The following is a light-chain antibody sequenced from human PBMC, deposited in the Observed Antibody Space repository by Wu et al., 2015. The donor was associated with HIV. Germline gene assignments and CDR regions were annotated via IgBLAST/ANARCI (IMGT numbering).Light chain of an antibody. J-gene: IGKJ1*01. CDR2: DVV. CDR1: QSVSNF. CDR3: QQYGSSPTWT. Sequence: EIVLTQSPDILSLSPGERATLSCRANQSVSNFFAWYQQKPGQAPRLLIYDVVYRAIGIPGRFSGSGSGTDFTLTISSLEPEDFAVYYCQQYGSSPTWTFGQGTKVEIK. V-gene: IGKV3-11*01.